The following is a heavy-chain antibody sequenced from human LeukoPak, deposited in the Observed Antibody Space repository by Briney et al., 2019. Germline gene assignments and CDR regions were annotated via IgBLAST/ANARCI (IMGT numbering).Heavy chain of an antibody. CDR3: ARGRDPF. V-gene: IGHV4-34*01. Sequence: PSETLSLTCAVYGGSFSGYYWNWIRQPPGKGLEWIGQINHRGGTDYNPSLKSRVTISVDTSKSQFSLKLTSMTAADTAVYYCARGRDPFWGQGTLVTVSS. D-gene: IGHD5-24*01. J-gene: IGHJ4*02. CDR2: INHRGGT. CDR1: GGSFSGYY.